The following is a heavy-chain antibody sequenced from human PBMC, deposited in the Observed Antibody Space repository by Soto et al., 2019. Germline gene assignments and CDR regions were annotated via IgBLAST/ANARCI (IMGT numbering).Heavy chain of an antibody. D-gene: IGHD6-13*01. CDR1: GFTFSSYW. CDR2: IKQDGSEK. V-gene: IGHV3-7*01. Sequence: GGSLRLSCAASGFTFSSYWMSWVRQAPGKGLEWVANIKQDGSEKYYVDSVKGRFTISRDNAKNSLYLQMNSLRAEDTAVYYCARVAYSSSWYEWFDPWGQGTLVTVSS. J-gene: IGHJ5*02. CDR3: ARVAYSSSWYEWFDP.